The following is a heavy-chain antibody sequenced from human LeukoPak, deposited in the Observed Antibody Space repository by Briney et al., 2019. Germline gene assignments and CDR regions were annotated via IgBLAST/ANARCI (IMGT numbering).Heavy chain of an antibody. CDR1: GGSISSYY. Sequence: SETLSLTCTVSGGSISSYYWSWIRQPAGKGLEWIGRIYTSGSTNYNPSLKSRVTMSVDTSKNQFSLKLSSVTAADTAVYYCARDENCSSTSCYLFESAFDIWGQGTMVTVSS. J-gene: IGHJ3*02. V-gene: IGHV4-4*07. D-gene: IGHD2-2*01. CDR2: IYTSGST. CDR3: ARDENCSSTSCYLFESAFDI.